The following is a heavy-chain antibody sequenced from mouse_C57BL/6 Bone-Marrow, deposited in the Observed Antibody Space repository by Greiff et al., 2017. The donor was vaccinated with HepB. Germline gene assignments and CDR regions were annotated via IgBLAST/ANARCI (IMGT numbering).Heavy chain of an antibody. CDR3: TTSGGFDY. CDR2: IDPENGYT. V-gene: IGHV14-4*01. Sequence: EVQLQQSGAELVRPGASVKLSCTASGFNIKDDYMHWVKQRPEQGLEWIGWIDPENGYTEYASKFQGKATITADTSSNTAYLQLSSLTSEDTAVYYCTTSGGFDYWGQGTTLTVSS. J-gene: IGHJ2*01. CDR1: GFNIKDDY.